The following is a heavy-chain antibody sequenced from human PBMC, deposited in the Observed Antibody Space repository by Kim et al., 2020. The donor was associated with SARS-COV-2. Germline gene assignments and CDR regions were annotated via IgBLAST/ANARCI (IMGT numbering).Heavy chain of an antibody. D-gene: IGHD2-21*01. J-gene: IGHJ4*02. CDR2: IYWSGST. V-gene: IGHV4-31*03. CDR1: GGSIISGGSH. CDR3: ARGTLFPRGYFDN. Sequence: SETLSLTCTVSGGSIISGGSHWSWIRQQPGKGPEWIGYIYWSGSTSYNPSLKSRVAISVDTSKNQFSLQLRSVTGADTAVYYCARGTLFPRGYFDNWGQG.